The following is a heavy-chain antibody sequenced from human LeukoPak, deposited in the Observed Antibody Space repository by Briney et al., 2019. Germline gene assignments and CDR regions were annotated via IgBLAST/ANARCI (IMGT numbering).Heavy chain of an antibody. V-gene: IGHV3-21*01. CDR2: MSSGTYT. CDR1: GFTVSTYT. Sequence: PGGSLRLSCAASGFTVSTYTMNWVRQAPGKGLEWVSSMSSGTYTYYADSVKGRFTISRDNAKNSLYLQMNSLRAEDTAVYYCARTLWVQLSCFESWGQGTLVTVSS. CDR3: ARTLWVQLSCFES. J-gene: IGHJ4*02. D-gene: IGHD1-1*01.